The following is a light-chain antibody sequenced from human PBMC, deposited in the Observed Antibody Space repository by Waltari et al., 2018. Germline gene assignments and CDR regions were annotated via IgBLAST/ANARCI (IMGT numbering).Light chain of an antibody. CDR3: QQYNNWPLT. J-gene: IGKJ4*01. V-gene: IGKV3D-15*01. CDR1: QSVKTN. Sequence: EKVMMQSPATLSVSLGERATPSSRASQSVKTNLAWYQHKPGQAPRLLIFGASTRATDIPARFSGSGSGTEFTLTISSLQSEDFAVYYCQQYNNWPLTFGGGTKVEIK. CDR2: GAS.